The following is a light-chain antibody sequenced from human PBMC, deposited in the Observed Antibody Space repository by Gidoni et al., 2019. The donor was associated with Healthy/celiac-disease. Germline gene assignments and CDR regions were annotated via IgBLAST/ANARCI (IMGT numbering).Light chain of an antibody. CDR1: SSDVGGYNY. CDR3: ISYTSSATRV. J-gene: IGLJ3*02. Sequence: QSALTQPASVSGSPGQSITISCTGTSSDVGGYNYVSWYQQHPGKAPKVIIYEVSNRPSGISNRFSGSKSGNTASLTISGLQAEDEADYYCISYTSSATRVFGGGTKLTVL. CDR2: EVS. V-gene: IGLV2-14*01.